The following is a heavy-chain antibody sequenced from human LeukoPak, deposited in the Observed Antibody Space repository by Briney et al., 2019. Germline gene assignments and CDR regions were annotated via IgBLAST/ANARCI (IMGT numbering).Heavy chain of an antibody. J-gene: IGHJ5*02. V-gene: IGHV1-46*01. D-gene: IGHD1/OR15-1a*01. CDR1: GYTLTELS. CDR3: ARDSQQYNWFDP. CDR2: INPTGGST. Sequence: GASVKVSCKVSGYTLTELSMHWVRQAPGHGLEWMGIINPTGGSTSYAQKFQGRVTMTRDMSTSTVYMELSSLRSEDTAVYFCARDSQQYNWFDPWGQGTLVTVSS.